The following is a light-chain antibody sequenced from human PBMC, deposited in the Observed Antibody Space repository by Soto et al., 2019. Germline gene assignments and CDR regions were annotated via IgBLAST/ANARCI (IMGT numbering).Light chain of an antibody. CDR2: EVN. J-gene: IGLJ1*01. V-gene: IGLV2-8*01. Sequence: QSVLTQPPSASGSPGQSVTISCTGTSSDVGGYNYVSWYQHHPGKAPKLLIYEVNKRPSGVPDRFSGSKFGNTASLTVSGLQAEDEADYYCSSYAGSNNFDVFGSGTKVT. CDR1: SSDVGGYNY. CDR3: SSYAGSNNFDV.